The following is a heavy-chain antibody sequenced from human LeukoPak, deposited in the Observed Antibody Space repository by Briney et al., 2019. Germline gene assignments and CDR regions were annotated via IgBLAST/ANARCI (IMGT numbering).Heavy chain of an antibody. CDR3: TTELLNC. Sequence: GGSLRPSCTASGFTFGDYAMSWVRQAPGKGLEWVGFIRSKAYGGTTEYAASVKGRFTISRDDPKSIAYLQMDSLKTEDTAVYYCTTELLNCWGQGTLVTVSS. V-gene: IGHV3-49*04. CDR1: GFTFGDYA. CDR2: IRSKAYGGTT. J-gene: IGHJ4*02. D-gene: IGHD1-26*01.